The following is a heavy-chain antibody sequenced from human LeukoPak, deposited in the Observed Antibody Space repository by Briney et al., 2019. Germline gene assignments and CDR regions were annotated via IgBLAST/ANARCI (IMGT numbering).Heavy chain of an antibody. Sequence: TGGSLRLSCAASGFTFSSYIMNWVRQAPGKGLEWVSSISSSSSYIYYADSVKGRFIISRDNAKNSLYLQMNSLRAEDTAVYYGARGILGSSAYWGQGTLVTVSS. CDR3: ARGILGSSAY. D-gene: IGHD2-15*01. CDR1: GFTFSSYI. V-gene: IGHV3-21*01. CDR2: ISSSSSYI. J-gene: IGHJ4*02.